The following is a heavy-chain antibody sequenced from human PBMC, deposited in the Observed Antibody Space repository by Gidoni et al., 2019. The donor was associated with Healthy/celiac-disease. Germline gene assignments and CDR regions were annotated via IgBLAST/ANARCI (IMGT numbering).Heavy chain of an antibody. V-gene: IGHV4-39*01. CDR2: IYYSGST. CDR1: GGSLSSSSYY. D-gene: IGHD2-15*01. CDR3: ARYCSGGSCYLDDYWYFDL. Sequence: QLQLQESGPGLVKPSETLSLTCTVSGGSLSSSSYYWGWIRQPPGKGLEWIGSIYYSGSTYYNPSLKSRVTISVDTSKNQFSLKLSSVTAADTAVYYCARYCSGGSCYLDDYWYFDLWGRGTLVTVSS. J-gene: IGHJ2*01.